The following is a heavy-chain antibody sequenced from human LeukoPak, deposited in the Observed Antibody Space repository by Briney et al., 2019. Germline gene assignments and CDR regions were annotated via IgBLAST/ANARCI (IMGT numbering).Heavy chain of an antibody. V-gene: IGHV5-51*01. CDR1: GYSFTSYW. J-gene: IGHJ3*02. Sequence: GESLQISSKGSGYSFTSYWIGWVRQMPGKGREWMGTIYPGDSDTRYSPSCQGQVTISADKSISTAYLQWSSLKASDTAIFYCARHIFPQQLVLLDAFDIWGQGTMVTVSS. D-gene: IGHD6-13*01. CDR2: IYPGDSDT. CDR3: ARHIFPQQLVLLDAFDI.